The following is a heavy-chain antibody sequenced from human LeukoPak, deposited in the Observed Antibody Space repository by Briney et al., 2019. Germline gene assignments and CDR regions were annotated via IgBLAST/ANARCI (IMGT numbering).Heavy chain of an antibody. Sequence: GGSLRLSCAASGFTFSDYYMSWVRQAPGKGPALVSYISGSGDSTNYADSVKGRFTISRDNSNNTLYLQMSSLRVEDTAIYYCARNSRALDVRGQGTTVTVSS. J-gene: IGHJ6*02. CDR3: ARNSRALDV. V-gene: IGHV3-11*03. D-gene: IGHD2/OR15-2a*01. CDR2: ISGSGDST. CDR1: GFTFSDYY.